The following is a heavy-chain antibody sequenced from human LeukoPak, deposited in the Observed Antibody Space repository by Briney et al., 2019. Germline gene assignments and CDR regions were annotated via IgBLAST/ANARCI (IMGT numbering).Heavy chain of an antibody. Sequence: GGSLRLSCAASGFTLSSNYMSWVRQAPGKGLEWVSVIYSGGSTYYPDSVKGRFTISRDNSKNTLYLQMNGLRAEDTAVYYCARSRATGYSYYYYYMDVWGKGTTVTVSS. CDR2: IYSGGST. J-gene: IGHJ6*03. V-gene: IGHV3-53*01. D-gene: IGHD6-13*01. CDR3: ARSRATGYSYYYYYMDV. CDR1: GFTLSSNY.